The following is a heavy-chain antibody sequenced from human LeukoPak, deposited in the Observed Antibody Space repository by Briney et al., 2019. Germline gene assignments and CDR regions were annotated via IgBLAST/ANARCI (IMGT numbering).Heavy chain of an antibody. Sequence: ASVKVSCKASGYTFTSYYMHWVREAPGQGLEWMGWINPNSGGTNYAQKFQGRVTMTRDTSISTAYMELSRLRSDDTAVYYCARGGTSEYYDSSGPRSHWGQGTLVTVSS. CDR1: GYTFTSYY. CDR3: ARGGTSEYYDSSGPRSH. V-gene: IGHV1-2*02. J-gene: IGHJ4*02. CDR2: INPNSGGT. D-gene: IGHD3-22*01.